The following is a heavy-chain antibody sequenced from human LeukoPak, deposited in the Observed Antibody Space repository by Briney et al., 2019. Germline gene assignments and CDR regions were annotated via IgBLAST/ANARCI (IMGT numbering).Heavy chain of an antibody. Sequence: PSETLSLTCAVYGGSFSDYYWGWIRQAPGKGLEWIGSFEYGGSTYYNPSLKSRVTISVDTSKNQFSLKLSSVTAADTAVYYCARESSRDCRTTSCYEVFDPWGQGTLVTVSS. V-gene: IGHV4-34*01. CDR3: ARESSRDCRTTSCYEVFDP. D-gene: IGHD2-2*01. CDR1: GGSFSDYY. J-gene: IGHJ5*02. CDR2: FEYGGST.